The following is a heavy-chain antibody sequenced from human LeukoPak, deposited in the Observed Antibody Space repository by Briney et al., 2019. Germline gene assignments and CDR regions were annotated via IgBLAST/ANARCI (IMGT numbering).Heavy chain of an antibody. CDR2: IYTTGST. V-gene: IGHV4-61*09. CDR1: GDSISSGSFC. J-gene: IGHJ4*02. CDR3: AREDYYGTNFDY. D-gene: IGHD3-10*01. Sequence: SETLSLTCTVSGDSISSGSFCWSWIRQPAGKGLDWIGHIYTTGSTNYNPSLKSRVTISVDTSKNQFSLKLSSVTAADTAVYYCAREDYYGTNFDYWGQGTLVTVSS.